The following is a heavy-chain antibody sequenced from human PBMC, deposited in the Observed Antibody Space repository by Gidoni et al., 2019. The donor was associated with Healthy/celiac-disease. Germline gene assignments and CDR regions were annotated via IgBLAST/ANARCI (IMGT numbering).Heavy chain of an antibody. J-gene: IGHJ5*02. V-gene: IGHV3-23*01. CDR1: GFTFSRHA. Sequence: EVQLLESGGGLVQPGGSLRLSCAGSGFTFSRHAMSWVRPAPGKELGCVSAISGSGGSTDYADSVKGRFTISRDNSKNTLYLQMNSLGAEDTAVYYCAKLVGASGWGRCGFDPWGQGTLVTVSS. CDR3: AKLVGASGWGRCGFDP. CDR2: ISGSGGST. D-gene: IGHD1-26*01.